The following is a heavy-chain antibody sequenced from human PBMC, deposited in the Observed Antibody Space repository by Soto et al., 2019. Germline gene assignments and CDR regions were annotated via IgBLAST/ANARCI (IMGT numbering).Heavy chain of an antibody. V-gene: IGHV1-18*04. CDR3: ARDTPDYWPGYSSSWYWFDP. CDR2: ISAYNGNA. CDR1: GYTFTSYG. J-gene: IGHJ5*02. Sequence: ASVKVSCKASGYTFTSYGISWVRQAPGQGLEWMGWISAYNGNANYAQKLQGRVTMTTDTSTSTAYMELRSLRSDDTAVYYCARDTPDYWPGYSSSWYWFDPWGHGTLVTVSS. D-gene: IGHD6-13*01.